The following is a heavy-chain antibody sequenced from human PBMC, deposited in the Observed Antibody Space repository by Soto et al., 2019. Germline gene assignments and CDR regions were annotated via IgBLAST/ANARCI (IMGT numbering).Heavy chain of an antibody. CDR3: ARDQTGRWPQLDAFDI. CDR1: GGTFSSYA. D-gene: IGHD1-26*01. Sequence: GXSVKGSCKASGGTFSSYAISWGRQAPVQGLEWMGGIIPIFGTANYAQKFQGRVTITADESTSTAYMELRSLRSEDTAVYYCARDQTGRWPQLDAFDIWGQGTMVTVSS. CDR2: IIPIFGTA. V-gene: IGHV1-69*01. J-gene: IGHJ3*02.